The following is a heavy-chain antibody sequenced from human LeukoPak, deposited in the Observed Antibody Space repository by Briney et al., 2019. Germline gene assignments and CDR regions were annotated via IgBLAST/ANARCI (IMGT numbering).Heavy chain of an antibody. CDR2: IGRRGDTT. CDR3: AKEGLLGGYYFDL. V-gene: IGHV3-23*01. D-gene: IGHD6-25*01. CDR1: GFTFSRYS. Sequence: GRSLRLSCAGSGFTFSRYSMSWIRQAPGRGLHWVSTIGRRGDTTFYADSVQGRFTISRDNSKDTVYLQMNSLEAEDTAVYYCAKEGLLGGYYFDLWGQGILVTVSS. J-gene: IGHJ4*02.